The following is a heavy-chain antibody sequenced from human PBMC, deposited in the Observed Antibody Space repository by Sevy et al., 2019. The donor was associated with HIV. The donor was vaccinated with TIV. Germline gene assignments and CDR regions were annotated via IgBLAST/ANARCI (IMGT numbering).Heavy chain of an antibody. V-gene: IGHV1-18*04. CDR2: ISVYNGNT. CDR3: ASAPNSNLAGLAFDI. D-gene: IGHD6-13*01. Sequence: ASVKVSCKASGYSFTSYGISWVRQAPGQGLEWMGWISVYNGNTNYAQKLQGRVTMTTDTSTSTAYMELRSLRSDDTAVYYCASAPNSNLAGLAFDIWGQGTMVTVSS. CDR1: GYSFTSYG. J-gene: IGHJ3*02.